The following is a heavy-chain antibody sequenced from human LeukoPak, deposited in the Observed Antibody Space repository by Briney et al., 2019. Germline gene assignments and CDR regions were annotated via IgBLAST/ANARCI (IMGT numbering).Heavy chain of an antibody. Sequence: PGGSLRLSCAASGFTFSSYAMSWVRQAPGKGLEWVSAISGSGGSTYYADSVKGRFTISRNNSKNTLYLQMNSLRAEDTAVYYCAEAGGNYYYYYYMDVWGKGTTVTVSS. J-gene: IGHJ6*03. CDR1: GFTFSSYA. D-gene: IGHD1-26*01. CDR2: ISGSGGST. V-gene: IGHV3-23*01. CDR3: AEAGGNYYYYYYMDV.